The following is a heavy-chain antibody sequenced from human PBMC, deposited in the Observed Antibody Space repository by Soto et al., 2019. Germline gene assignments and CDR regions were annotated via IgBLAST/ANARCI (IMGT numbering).Heavy chain of an antibody. J-gene: IGHJ6*02. CDR1: GGSISSYY. D-gene: IGHD6-6*01. CDR3: ARSVRQSPYYYYYGMDV. CDR2: IYYSGST. V-gene: IGHV4-59*08. Sequence: PSETLSLTCTVSGGSISSYYWSWIRQPPGKGLEWIGYIYYSGSTNYNPSLKSRVTISVDTSKNQFSLKLSSVTAADTAVYYCARSVRQSPYYYYYGMDVWGQGTTVTVSS.